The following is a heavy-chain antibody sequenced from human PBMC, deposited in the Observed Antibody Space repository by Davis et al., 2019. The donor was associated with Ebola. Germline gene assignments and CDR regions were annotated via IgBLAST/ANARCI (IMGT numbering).Heavy chain of an antibody. CDR1: GFTFSSYS. D-gene: IGHD3-22*01. J-gene: IGHJ4*02. CDR2: ISRSSSTI. Sequence: GESLKISCAASGFTFSSYSMNWVRQAPGKGLEWVSYISRSSSTIYYAGSVKGRFTISRDNAKNSLFLQMNSLRDEDTAVYYCARSSTYYGGMDYFDYWGQGTLVTVSS. V-gene: IGHV3-48*02. CDR3: ARSSTYYGGMDYFDY.